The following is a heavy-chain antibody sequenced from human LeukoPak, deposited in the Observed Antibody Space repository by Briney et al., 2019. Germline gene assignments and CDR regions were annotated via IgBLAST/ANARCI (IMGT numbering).Heavy chain of an antibody. J-gene: IGHJ4*02. D-gene: IGHD3-10*01. Sequence: HPGGSLRLSCAASGFTVSSNYMSWVRQAPGKGLEWVSVIYSGGSTYYADSVKGRFTISRDNSKNTLYLQMNSLRAEDTAVYYCARSPRGRYYGSGSYYNPLFDYXGQG. CDR3: ARSPRGRYYGSGSYYNPLFDY. V-gene: IGHV3-66*01. CDR1: GFTVSSNY. CDR2: IYSGGST.